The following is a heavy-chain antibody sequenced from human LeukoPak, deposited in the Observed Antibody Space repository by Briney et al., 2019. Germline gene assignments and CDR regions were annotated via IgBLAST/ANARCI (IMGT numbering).Heavy chain of an antibody. Sequence: GGSLRFSCAASGFTFSSYAMSWVRQAPGKGLEWVSAISGSGGSTYYADSVKGRFTISRDNSKNTLYLQMNSLRAEDTAVYYCAKSIVVVPAAIFDYWGQGTLVTVSS. J-gene: IGHJ4*02. CDR3: AKSIVVVPAAIFDY. D-gene: IGHD2-2*01. V-gene: IGHV3-23*01. CDR1: GFTFSSYA. CDR2: ISGSGGST.